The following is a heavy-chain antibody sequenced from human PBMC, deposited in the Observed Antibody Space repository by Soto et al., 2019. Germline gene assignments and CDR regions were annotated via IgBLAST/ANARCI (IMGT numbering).Heavy chain of an antibody. CDR3: ARVDYGDFLYLFDY. J-gene: IGHJ4*02. D-gene: IGHD4-17*01. Sequence: PSETLSLTCTVSGGSICSGGYYWSWIRQHPGKGLEWIGYIYYSGSTYYNPSLKSRVTISVDTSKNQFSLKLSSVTAADTAVYYCARVDYGDFLYLFDYWGQGTLVTVSS. CDR2: IYYSGST. CDR1: GGSICSGGYY. V-gene: IGHV4-31*03.